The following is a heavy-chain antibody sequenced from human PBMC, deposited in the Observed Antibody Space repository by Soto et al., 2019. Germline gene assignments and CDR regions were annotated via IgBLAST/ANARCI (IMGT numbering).Heavy chain of an antibody. D-gene: IGHD3-10*01. CDR1: DGSFSGYY. Sequence: QVQLQQWGAGLLKPSETLSLTCAVYDGSFSGYYWSWIRQPPGKGLEWIGEINHSGSTNYNPSLKSRVTISVDTCKSQFSLKLSSVTAADTAVDYCARGRITMVRGRNWFDPWGQGTLVTFSS. CDR2: INHSGST. CDR3: ARGRITMVRGRNWFDP. J-gene: IGHJ5*02. V-gene: IGHV4-34*01.